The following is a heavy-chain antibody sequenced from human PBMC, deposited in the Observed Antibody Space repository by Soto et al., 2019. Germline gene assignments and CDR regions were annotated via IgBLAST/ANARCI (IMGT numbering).Heavy chain of an antibody. J-gene: IGHJ3*02. V-gene: IGHV4-59*01. CDR3: ARDHKEAFDI. CDR2: MYFNEST. Sequence: SETLSLTCSVSGGSISSYFLHWIRQAPGKGLEWIGYMYFNESTNYNPSFKSRVTISLDTSKSLFSLKLNSVTAADTAMYYCARDHKEAFDIWGQGTLVTVSS. CDR1: GGSISSYF.